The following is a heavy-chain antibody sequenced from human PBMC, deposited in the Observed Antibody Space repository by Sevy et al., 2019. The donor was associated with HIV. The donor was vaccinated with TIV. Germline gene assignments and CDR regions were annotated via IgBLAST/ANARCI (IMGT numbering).Heavy chain of an antibody. J-gene: IGHJ4*02. V-gene: IGHV4-59*08. CDR3: AGENAWGRGYS. D-gene: IGHD1-26*01. CDR1: SGSIGNYY. Sequence: SETLSLTCSVSSGSIGNYYWYWIRQPPGRGLEWFANIYYNGHINYNPSLKSRVTLSLDTSKNQFSLRLSSVTAADTAMYYCAGENAWGRGYSWGQGTLVTVSS. CDR2: IYYNGHI.